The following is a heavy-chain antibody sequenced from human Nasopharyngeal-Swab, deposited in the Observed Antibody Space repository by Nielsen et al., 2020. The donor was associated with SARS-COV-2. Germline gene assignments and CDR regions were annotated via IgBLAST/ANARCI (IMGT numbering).Heavy chain of an antibody. V-gene: IGHV3-11*05. CDR2: ISSSSSYT. Sequence: WIRQPPGKGLEWVSYISSSSSYTNYADSVKGRFTISRDDAKNSLYLQMNSLRAEDTAVYYCARGEVGSWGQGTLVTVSS. D-gene: IGHD2-15*01. CDR3: ARGEVGS. J-gene: IGHJ5*02.